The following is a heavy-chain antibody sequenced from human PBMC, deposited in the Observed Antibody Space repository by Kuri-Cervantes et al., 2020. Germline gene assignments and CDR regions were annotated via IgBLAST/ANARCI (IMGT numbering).Heavy chain of an antibody. CDR3: ARDRSSDWPHDVFDI. Sequence: SETLSLTCTVSGGSISSSSYYWGWIRQPPGKGLEWIGEIYHSGSTKYNPSLKSRVTMTVDKSKNQFSLKLSSVTAADTSVYYCARDRSSDWPHDVFDIWGQGTMVTVSS. CDR2: IYHSGST. J-gene: IGHJ3*02. V-gene: IGHV4-39*07. CDR1: GGSISSSSYY. D-gene: IGHD6-19*01.